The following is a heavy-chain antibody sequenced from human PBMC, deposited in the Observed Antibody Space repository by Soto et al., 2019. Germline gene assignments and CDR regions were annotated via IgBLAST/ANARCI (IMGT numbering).Heavy chain of an antibody. D-gene: IGHD1-26*01. CDR1: GFTFTNYA. CDR2: ISGSGSST. CDR3: AYFTALNYYYGMDV. J-gene: IGHJ6*02. V-gene: IGHV3-23*01. Sequence: EVQLLESGGGLVQPGGSLRLSCAASGFTFTNYAMSWVRQAPGKWLEWVSAISGSGSSTYYADSVKGRFTISRDNSENTLFLQMNSLRAEDTAVYYCAYFTALNYYYGMDVWGQGTTVTVSS.